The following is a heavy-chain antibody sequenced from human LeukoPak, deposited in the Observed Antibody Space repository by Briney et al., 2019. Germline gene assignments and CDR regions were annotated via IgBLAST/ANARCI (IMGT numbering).Heavy chain of an antibody. V-gene: IGHV3-21*01. CDR2: ISSSSSYI. CDR3: ARDEAYDFWSAHSGNWFDP. J-gene: IGHJ5*02. CDR1: GFTFSSYS. Sequence: GGSLRLSCAASGFTFSSYSMNWVRQAPGKGLEWVSSISSSSSYIYYADSVKGRFTISRDNAKNSLYLQMNSLRAEDTAVYYCARDEAYDFWSAHSGNWFDPWGQGTLVTVSS. D-gene: IGHD3-3*01.